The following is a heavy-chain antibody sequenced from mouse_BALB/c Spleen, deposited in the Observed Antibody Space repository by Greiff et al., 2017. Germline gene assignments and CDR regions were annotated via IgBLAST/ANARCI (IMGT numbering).Heavy chain of an antibody. V-gene: IGHV5-6-5*01. Sequence: EVQLQESGGGLVKPGGSLKLSCAASGFTFSSYAMSWVRQTPEKRLEWVASISSGGSTYYPDSVKGRFTISRDNARNILYLQMSSLRSEDTAMYYCAREGDRYAHAMDYWGQGTSVTVSS. CDR3: AREGDRYAHAMDY. CDR1: GFTFSSYA. J-gene: IGHJ4*01. D-gene: IGHD2-14*01. CDR2: ISSGGST.